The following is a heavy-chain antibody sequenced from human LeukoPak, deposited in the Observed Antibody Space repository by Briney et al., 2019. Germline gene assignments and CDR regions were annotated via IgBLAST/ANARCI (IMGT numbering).Heavy chain of an antibody. Sequence: PSETLSLTCSVSGGSISSANSYWSWIRQPAGKGLEWIGRIYSSGSTNYNPSLKSRVTISVDTSKNHFSLRLSSVTAADTAVYYCARVTRAAGTPGVDYWGQGTLVTVSS. V-gene: IGHV4-61*10. CDR2: IYSSGST. D-gene: IGHD6-13*01. CDR3: ARVTRAAGTPGVDY. J-gene: IGHJ4*02. CDR1: GGSISSANSY.